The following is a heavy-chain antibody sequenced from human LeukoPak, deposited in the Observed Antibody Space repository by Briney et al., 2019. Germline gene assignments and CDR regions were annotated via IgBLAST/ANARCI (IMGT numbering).Heavy chain of an antibody. CDR1: GFTFGSYG. D-gene: IGHD3-10*01. J-gene: IGHJ4*02. V-gene: IGHV3-30*03. CDR3: ATPYGSGNKRDFDY. Sequence: GGSPRLSCAASGFTFGSYGMHWVRQAPGKGLEWVAVISYDGSNKYYADSGKGRFTISRDNSKNTLYLQMNSLRAEDTAVYYCATPYGSGNKRDFDYWGQGTLVTVSS. CDR2: ISYDGSNK.